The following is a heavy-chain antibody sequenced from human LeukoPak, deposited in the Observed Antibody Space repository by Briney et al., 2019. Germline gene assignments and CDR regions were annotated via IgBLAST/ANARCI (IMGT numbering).Heavy chain of an antibody. CDR3: AKGPMVRIDF. CDR1: GFTFSTYN. D-gene: IGHD3-10*01. J-gene: IGHJ4*02. V-gene: IGHV3-21*04. Sequence: PGGSLRLSCAASGFTFSTYNMNWVRQAPGKGLEWVSSITSSSSYIYYADSVKGRFTISRDNAKNSLYLQMNSLRAEDTAVYYCAKGPMVRIDFWGQGTLVTVSS. CDR2: ITSSSSYI.